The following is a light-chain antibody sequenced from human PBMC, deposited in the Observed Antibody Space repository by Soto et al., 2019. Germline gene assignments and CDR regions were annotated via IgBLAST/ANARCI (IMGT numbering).Light chain of an antibody. CDR3: QQYGSSPYT. V-gene: IGKV3-20*01. Sequence: EIVLTQSPGTLSLSPGERATLSCRASQSVSSSYLAWYQQKTGQAPRLLISGASSRATGIPDRFSGSGSGTAFTLTISRLEPEDFAVYYCQQYGSSPYTLGQGTKLEIK. CDR1: QSVSSSY. J-gene: IGKJ2*01. CDR2: GAS.